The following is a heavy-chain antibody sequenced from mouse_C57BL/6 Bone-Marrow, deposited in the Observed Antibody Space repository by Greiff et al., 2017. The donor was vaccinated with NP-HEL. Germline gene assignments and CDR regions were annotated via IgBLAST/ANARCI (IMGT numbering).Heavy chain of an antibody. CDR1: GFTLTSYG. J-gene: IGHJ4*01. Sequence: VKLQESGPGLVQPSQSLSITCTVSGFTLTSYGVHWVRQPPGKGLEWLGVIWSGGSTDYNAAFISRLSISKDNSKSQVFFKMNSLQADDTAIYYCAKYYYGSRDYAMDYWGQGTSVTVSS. CDR3: AKYYYGSRDYAMDY. V-gene: IGHV2-4*01. D-gene: IGHD1-1*01. CDR2: IWSGGST.